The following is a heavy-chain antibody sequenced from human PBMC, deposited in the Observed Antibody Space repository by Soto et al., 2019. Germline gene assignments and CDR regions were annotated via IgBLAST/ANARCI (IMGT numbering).Heavy chain of an antibody. Sequence: PSEPLSLTCTVSGGSISSYYWSWIRQPPGRGLEWIGYIYYSGSTNYNPSLKSRVTISVDTSKNQFSLKLSSVTAADTAVYYCARRYGDGFEFWGKGTMVTVS. J-gene: IGHJ3*01. D-gene: IGHD1-20*01. CDR3: ARRYGDGFEF. CDR1: GGSISSYY. V-gene: IGHV4-59*08. CDR2: IYYSGST.